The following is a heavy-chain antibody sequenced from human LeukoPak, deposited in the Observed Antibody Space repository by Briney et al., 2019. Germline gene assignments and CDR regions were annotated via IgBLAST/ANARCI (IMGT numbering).Heavy chain of an antibody. V-gene: IGHV4-59*08. CDR1: GGSISSYY. J-gene: IGHJ6*02. D-gene: IGHD1-26*01. Sequence: PSETLSLTCTVSGGSISSYYWSWIRQPPGKGLEWIGYIYYSGSTNYNPSLKSRVTISVDTSKYQFSLKLSSVTAADTAVYYCARHLQIVGADYYYYGMDVWGQGTTVTVSS. CDR2: IYYSGST. CDR3: ARHLQIVGADYYYYGMDV.